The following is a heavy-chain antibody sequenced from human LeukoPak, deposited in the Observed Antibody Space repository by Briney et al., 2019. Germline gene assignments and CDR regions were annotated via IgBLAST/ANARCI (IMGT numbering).Heavy chain of an antibody. CDR2: ISAYNGNT. V-gene: IGHV1-18*01. J-gene: IGHJ4*02. D-gene: IGHD6-6*01. CDR3: ARDPPQGIAARPYYFDY. CDR1: GYTFTSYG. Sequence: ASVKVSCKASGYTFTSYGINWVRQAPGQGLEWMGWISAYNGNTNYAQKFQGRVTLTTDTSTNTAYMELRSLRSDDTAVYYCARDPPQGIAARPYYFDYWGQGTLVTVSS.